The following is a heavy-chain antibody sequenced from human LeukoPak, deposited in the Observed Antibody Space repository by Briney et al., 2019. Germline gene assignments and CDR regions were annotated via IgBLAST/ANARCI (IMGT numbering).Heavy chain of an antibody. Sequence: GRSLRLSCAASEFTVSNWAIHWVRQAPGKGLEWVAAISYDRSNKFYADSVKGRFTISRDNSKNSLDLQMNSLRAEDTAVYYCARGYCSSTSCYNDYWGQGTLVTVSS. D-gene: IGHD2-2*02. J-gene: IGHJ4*02. CDR1: EFTVSNWA. CDR2: ISYDRSNK. V-gene: IGHV3-30*04. CDR3: ARGYCSSTSCYNDY.